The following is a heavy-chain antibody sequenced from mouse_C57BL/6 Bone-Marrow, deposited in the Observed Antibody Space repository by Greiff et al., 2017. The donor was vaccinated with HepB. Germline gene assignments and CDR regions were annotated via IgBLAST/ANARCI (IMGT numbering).Heavy chain of an antibody. J-gene: IGHJ2*01. CDR3: ASDGFYYFAY. D-gene: IGHD2-3*01. CDR2: IHPNSGST. Sequence: VQLQQPGAELVKPGASVKLSCKASGYTFTSYWMHWVKQRPGQGLEWIGMIHPNSGSTNYNEKFKSKATLTVDQSSSTAYMQLSSLTSEYSAVYYCASDGFYYFAYWGQGTPLTVSS. V-gene: IGHV1-64*01. CDR1: GYTFTSYW.